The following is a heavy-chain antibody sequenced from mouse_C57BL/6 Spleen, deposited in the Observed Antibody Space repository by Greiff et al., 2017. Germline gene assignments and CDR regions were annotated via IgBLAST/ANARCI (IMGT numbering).Heavy chain of an antibody. CDR3: TRGRGDYFDY. V-gene: IGHV1-15*01. CDR2: IDPETGGT. CDR1: GYTFTDYE. Sequence: VKLMESGAELVRPGASVTLSSKASGYTFTDYEMHWVKQTPVHGLEWIGAIDPETGGTAYNQKFKGKAILTADKSSSTAYMELRSLTSEDSAVYYCTRGRGDYFDYWGQGTTLTVSS. J-gene: IGHJ2*01.